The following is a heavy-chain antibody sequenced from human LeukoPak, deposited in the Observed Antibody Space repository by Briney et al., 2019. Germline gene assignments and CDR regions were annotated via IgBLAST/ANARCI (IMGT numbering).Heavy chain of an antibody. Sequence: PSETLSLTCTVSGGSITNYYWSWIWQPAGKGLEWIGRIYTSGSTNYNPSLRSRVTMSIDTSKNQFSLNLSSVTAADTAVYYCARGLGGYMDVWGKGTTVTVSS. J-gene: IGHJ6*03. D-gene: IGHD5-12*01. V-gene: IGHV4-4*07. CDR3: ARGLGGYMDV. CDR2: IYTSGST. CDR1: GGSITNYY.